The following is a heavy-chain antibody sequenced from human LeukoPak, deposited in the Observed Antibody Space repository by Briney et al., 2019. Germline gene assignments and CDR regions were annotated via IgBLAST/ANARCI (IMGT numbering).Heavy chain of an antibody. J-gene: IGHJ4*02. Sequence: GASVKVSRKASGYTFTCYYMHWVRQAPGQGLEWMGRINPNSGGTNYAQKFQGRVTMTRDTSISTAYMELSRLRSDDTAVYYCARERAVAAIDYWGQGTLVAVSS. CDR3: ARERAVAAIDY. CDR1: GYTFTCYY. CDR2: INPNSGGT. D-gene: IGHD2-15*01. V-gene: IGHV1-2*06.